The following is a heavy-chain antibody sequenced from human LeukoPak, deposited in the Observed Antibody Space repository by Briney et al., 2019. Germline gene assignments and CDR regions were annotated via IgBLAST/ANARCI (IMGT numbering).Heavy chain of an antibody. J-gene: IGHJ4*02. Sequence: CAXXGXXFXSYGMHWVRQAPGKGLEWVAFIRYDGSNKYYADSVKGRFTICRENSKNTLYLQMNSLRAEDTAVYYCAKRGTVHVVDTAMAGGLSFDYWGQGTLVTVSS. V-gene: IGHV3-30*02. CDR1: GXXFXSYG. CDR3: AKRGTVHVVDTAMAGGLSFDY. CDR2: IRYDGSNK. D-gene: IGHD5-18*01.